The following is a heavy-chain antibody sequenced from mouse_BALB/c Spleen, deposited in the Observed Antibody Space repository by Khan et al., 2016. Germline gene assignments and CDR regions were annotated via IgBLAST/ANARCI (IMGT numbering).Heavy chain of an antibody. D-gene: IGHD6-1*01. Sequence: EVQLQESGGGLVQPGGSLKLSCAASGFDFSRYWMSWVRQAPGTGLEWIGAINPDSSTINYTPSLKDKFIISRDNAKNTLYLQMRKVRSADTALYCGASTCRYFEVWGAGTTVTVSS. J-gene: IGHJ1*01. CDR2: INPDSSTI. CDR3: ASTCRYFEV. V-gene: IGHV4-1*02. CDR1: GFDFSRYW.